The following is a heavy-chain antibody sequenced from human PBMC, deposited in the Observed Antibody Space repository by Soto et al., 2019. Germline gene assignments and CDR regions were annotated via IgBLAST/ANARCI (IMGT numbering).Heavy chain of an antibody. CDR1: GGSISSNTYY. Sequence: QLQLQESGPGLGKPSETLSLTCTVSGGSISSNTYYWGWIRQPPGKGLEWIGSIYYSGSPYYHPSLRSRVAISVDTSKNQFSLKLSSVTAADTAVYYCARHNTHISFSNWFDPWGHGTLVTVSS. D-gene: IGHD6-6*01. J-gene: IGHJ5*02. CDR3: ARHNTHISFSNWFDP. V-gene: IGHV4-39*01. CDR2: IYYSGSP.